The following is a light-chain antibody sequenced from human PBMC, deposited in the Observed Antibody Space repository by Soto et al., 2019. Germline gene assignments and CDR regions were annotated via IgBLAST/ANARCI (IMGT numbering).Light chain of an antibody. CDR3: QQRINWPLT. CDR2: GAS. CDR1: QSISSH. Sequence: EIVLTQSPATLSLSPGERATLSCRASQSISSHLAWYQQKPGQAPRLLIYGASNRATGIPASFSGSGSGTDFTLTISSLEPEDFAVYYCQQRINWPLTFGGGTKVEIK. J-gene: IGKJ4*01. V-gene: IGKV3-11*01.